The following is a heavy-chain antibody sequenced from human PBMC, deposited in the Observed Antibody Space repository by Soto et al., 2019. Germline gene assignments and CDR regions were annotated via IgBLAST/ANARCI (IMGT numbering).Heavy chain of an antibody. CDR2: IYYSGST. V-gene: IGHV4-39*01. D-gene: IGHD3-16*02. CDR1: GGSISSSSYY. CDR3: ARLIGPAKGKHASYGMDV. J-gene: IGHJ6*02. Sequence: SEALSLTCTVSGGSISSSSYYWGGIRQPPGKGLEWIGSIYYSGSTYDNPSLKSRVTISVDTSKNQFSLKLSSVTAADTAVYYCARLIGPAKGKHASYGMDVWGQGSTVTVS.